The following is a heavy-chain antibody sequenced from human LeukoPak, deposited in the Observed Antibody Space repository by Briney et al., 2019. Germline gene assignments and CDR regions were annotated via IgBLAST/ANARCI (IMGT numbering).Heavy chain of an antibody. CDR1: GYTFTGYY. V-gene: IGHV1-2*02. Sequence: GASEKVSCKASGYTFTGYYMHWVRQAPGQGLEWMGWINPNSGGTNYAQKFQGRVTMTRDTSISTAYMELSRLRSDDTAVYYCARDRSYYYDSSGYPPSDYWGQGTLVTVSS. D-gene: IGHD3-22*01. CDR2: INPNSGGT. J-gene: IGHJ4*02. CDR3: ARDRSYYYDSSGYPPSDY.